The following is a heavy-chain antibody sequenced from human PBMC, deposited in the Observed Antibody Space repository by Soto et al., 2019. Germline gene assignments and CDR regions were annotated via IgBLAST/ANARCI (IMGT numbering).Heavy chain of an antibody. V-gene: IGHV4-30-2*01. Sequence: QLQLQESGSGLVKPSQTLSLTCAVSGGSISSGGYSWSWIRQPPGKGLEWIGYIYHSGSTYYNPSLKSRVTISVDRSKNQFPLKLSSVTAADTAVYYCARSPPNLWGFDYWGQGTLVTVSS. J-gene: IGHJ4*02. CDR3: ARSPPNLWGFDY. CDR2: IYHSGST. D-gene: IGHD3-10*01. CDR1: GGSISSGGYS.